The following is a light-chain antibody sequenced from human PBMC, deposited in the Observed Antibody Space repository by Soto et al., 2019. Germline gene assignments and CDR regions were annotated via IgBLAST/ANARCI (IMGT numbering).Light chain of an antibody. V-gene: IGKV3-20*01. CDR3: KQYSALPSP. J-gene: IGKJ2*01. CDR1: QTVSSSY. CDR2: GAS. Sequence: EIVLTHSPGTLSLSPGERATLSCRASQTVSSSYLGWYQQKPGQALRLLIYGASSRATGIPERFSGSGSGTDFPLTISSLEPEDFAVYHCKQYSALPSPFGQGTKLEI.